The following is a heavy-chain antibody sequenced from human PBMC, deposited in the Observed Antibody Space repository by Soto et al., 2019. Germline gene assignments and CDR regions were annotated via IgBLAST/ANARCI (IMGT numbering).Heavy chain of an antibody. CDR1: GFTFSRYW. V-gene: IGHV3-64D*06. D-gene: IGHD3-9*01. CDR2: ISSDGDIT. Sequence: PGGSLRLSCAASGFTFSRYWMHWVRQAPGKGLQYVSTISSDGDITYYADSVKGRFTISRDNSKNTLYLQMNSLRPEDTAVYYCVKVSTFYDILTGYYSTNSFDPWGQGTLVTVSS. CDR3: VKVSTFYDILTGYYSTNSFDP. J-gene: IGHJ5*02.